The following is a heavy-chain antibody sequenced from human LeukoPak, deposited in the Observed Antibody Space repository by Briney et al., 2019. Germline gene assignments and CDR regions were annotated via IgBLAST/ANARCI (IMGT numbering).Heavy chain of an antibody. CDR3: ARSLRRYYLDY. V-gene: IGHV1-46*01. J-gene: IGHJ4*02. CDR1: GYTLTELS. CDR2: INPSGGST. D-gene: IGHD3-16*02. Sequence: ASVKVSCKVSGYTLTELSMHWVRQAPGQGLEWMGIINPSGGSTSYAQKFQGRVTMTRDTSTSTVYMELSSLRSEDTAVYYCARSLRRYYLDYWGQGTLVTVSS.